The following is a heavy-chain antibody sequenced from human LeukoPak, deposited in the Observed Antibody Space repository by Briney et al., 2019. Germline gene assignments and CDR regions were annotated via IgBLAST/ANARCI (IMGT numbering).Heavy chain of an antibody. CDR1: GGSISTTNW. Sequence: SETLSLTCDVSGGSISTTNWWTWVRQPPGKGLEWIGEIHYGGSATYNPSLNSRVSISLDKSKNQFSLKLSSVTAADTAVYYCARGRLRGVIIPTFFDYWGQGTLVTVSS. D-gene: IGHD3-10*01. V-gene: IGHV4-4*02. J-gene: IGHJ4*02. CDR2: IHYGGSA. CDR3: ARGRLRGVIIPTFFDY.